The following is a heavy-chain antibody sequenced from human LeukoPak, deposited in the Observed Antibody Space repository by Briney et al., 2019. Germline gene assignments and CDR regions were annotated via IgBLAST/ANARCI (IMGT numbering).Heavy chain of an antibody. V-gene: IGHV4-61*01. J-gene: IGHJ4*02. D-gene: IGHD3-16*01. CDR1: GGSVSSGSYY. Sequence: SETLSLTCTVSGGSVSSGSYYWTWIRQPPGEGLEWIGYVYYSGNTNYSPSLKSRVTISVDTSKNQFSLKLTSVTAAYTAVYYCARRSVGGGERFDYWGQGTLVTVSS. CDR3: ARRSVGGGERFDY. CDR2: VYYSGNT.